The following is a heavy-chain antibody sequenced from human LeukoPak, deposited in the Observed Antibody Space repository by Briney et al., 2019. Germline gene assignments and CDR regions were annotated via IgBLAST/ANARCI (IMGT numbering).Heavy chain of an antibody. Sequence: SETLSLTCTVSGGSVSSASYYWTWIRQPPWKGLEWIGYIYASGNTNYNLSLKSRVTISVDTSKNQFSLKLSSVTAADTAVYYCARDPPVAGTSWGQGTLVTVSS. D-gene: IGHD6-19*01. CDR1: GGSVSSASYY. J-gene: IGHJ4*02. CDR3: ARDPPVAGTS. CDR2: IYASGNT. V-gene: IGHV4-61*01.